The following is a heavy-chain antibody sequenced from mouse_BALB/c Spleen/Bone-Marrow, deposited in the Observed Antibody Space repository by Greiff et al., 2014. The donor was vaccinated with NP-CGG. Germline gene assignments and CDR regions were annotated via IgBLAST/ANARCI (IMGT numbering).Heavy chain of an antibody. V-gene: IGHV14-3*02. CDR2: IDPANGNT. J-gene: IGHJ3*01. D-gene: IGHD1-1*01. CDR1: GFNIKDTY. CDR3: ASYYYGSSLFAY. Sequence: VQLQQSGAELVKPGASVKLSCTASGFNIKDTYMHWVKQRPEQGLEWIGRIDPANGNTKYDPKFQGKATITAYTSSNTAYLQLSSLTSEDTAVYYCASYYYGSSLFAYWGQGTLVTVSA.